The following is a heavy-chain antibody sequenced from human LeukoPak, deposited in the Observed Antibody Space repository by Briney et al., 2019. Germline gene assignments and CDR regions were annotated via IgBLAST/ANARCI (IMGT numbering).Heavy chain of an antibody. CDR2: VNPNSGGT. CDR1: GYTFTGYY. V-gene: IGHV1-2*06. J-gene: IGHJ4*02. D-gene: IGHD6-19*01. Sequence: ASVKVSCKASGYTFTGYYMLWVRQAPGQGLEWMGRVNPNSGGTNYAQKSQGRVTMTRDTSINTAYLELSRLRSDDTAVYYCARDPRIAVAGKYFDYWGQGTLVTVSS. CDR3: ARDPRIAVAGKYFDY.